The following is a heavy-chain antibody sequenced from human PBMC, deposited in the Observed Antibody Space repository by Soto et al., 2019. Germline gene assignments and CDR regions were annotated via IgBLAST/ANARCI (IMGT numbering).Heavy chain of an antibody. CDR3: ARGGVIVVVPAAADY. J-gene: IGHJ4*02. CDR1: GYTFTSYP. Sequence: QVQLVQSGADLRKPGASIKVSCKASGYTFTSYPIHWVRQAPGQRLEWMGWINAAKGNTKYSQKFEGRITMTRDTSATTAYLELNSLTSEDTGVYYCARGGVIVVVPAAADYWGQGTLVTVSS. CDR2: INAAKGNT. D-gene: IGHD2-2*01. V-gene: IGHV1-3*01.